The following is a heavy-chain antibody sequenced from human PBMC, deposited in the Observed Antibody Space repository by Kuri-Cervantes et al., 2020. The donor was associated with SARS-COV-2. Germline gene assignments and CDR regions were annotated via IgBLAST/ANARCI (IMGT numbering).Heavy chain of an antibody. CDR2: IYYSGST. V-gene: IGHV4-39*01. CDR3: ARQMMSSITIFGVVITRNWFDP. D-gene: IGHD3-3*01. CDR1: GGSISSSSYY. J-gene: IGHJ5*02. Sequence: GSLRLSCTVSGGSISSSSYYWGWIRQPPGTGLEWIGSIYYSGSTYYNPSLKSRVTISVDTSKNQFSLKLSSVTAADTAVYYCARQMMSSITIFGVVITRNWFDPWGQGTLVTVSS.